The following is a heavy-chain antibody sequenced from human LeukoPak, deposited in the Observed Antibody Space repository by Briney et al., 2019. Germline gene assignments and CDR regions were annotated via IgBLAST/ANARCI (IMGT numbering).Heavy chain of an antibody. CDR2: ISGSGSGGST. CDR3: AKFLAGVAVAGTDFDY. J-gene: IGHJ4*02. V-gene: IGHV3-23*01. CDR1: GFTFSRHA. D-gene: IGHD6-19*01. Sequence: PGGFLRLSCAASGFTFSRHAMNWVRQAPGKGLEWVSGISGSGSGGSTYYADSVKGRFTISRDNSKNTLYLQMNSLRAEDTAVYYCAKFLAGVAVAGTDFDYWGQGTLVTVSS.